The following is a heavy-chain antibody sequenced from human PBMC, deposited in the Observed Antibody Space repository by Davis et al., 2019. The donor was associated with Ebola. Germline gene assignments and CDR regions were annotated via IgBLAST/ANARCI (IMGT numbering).Heavy chain of an antibody. J-gene: IGHJ5*02. CDR1: GGSFSGYY. D-gene: IGHD2-15*01. V-gene: IGHV4-34*01. Sequence: SETLSLTCAVYGGSFSGYYWSWIRQPPGKGLEWIGEINHSGRTNYNPSLKSRVTISVDTSKNQFSLKLSSVTAADTAVYYCAREIGYCSGGSCYSGWFDPWGQGTLVTVSS. CDR3: AREIGYCSGGSCYSGWFDP. CDR2: INHSGRT.